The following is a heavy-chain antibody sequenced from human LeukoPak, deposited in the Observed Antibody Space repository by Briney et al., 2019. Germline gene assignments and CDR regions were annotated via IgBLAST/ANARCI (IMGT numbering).Heavy chain of an antibody. D-gene: IGHD2/OR15-2a*01. V-gene: IGHV1-2*02. CDR2: INPNSGGT. Sequence: ASVKVSCKASGYTFNGYYMHWVRQAPGQGLEWMGWINPNSGGTNYAQKLQGRVTMTTDTSTSTAYMELTRLRSDDTAVYYCARPLGSLKEYWWFDPWGQGTLVTVSS. CDR1: GYTFNGYY. J-gene: IGHJ5*02. CDR3: ARPLGSLKEYWWFDP.